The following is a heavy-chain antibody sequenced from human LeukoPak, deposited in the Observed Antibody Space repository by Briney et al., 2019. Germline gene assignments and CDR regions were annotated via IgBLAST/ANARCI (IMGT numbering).Heavy chain of an antibody. D-gene: IGHD2-15*01. CDR2: IRYDGSNK. Sequence: GGSLRLSCAASGFTFSSYGMHWVRQAPGKGLEWVAFIRYDGSNKYYADSVKGRFTISRDNSKNTLYLQMNSLRAEDTAVYYCAKDAPVGCSGGSCFFDYWGQGTLVTVSS. J-gene: IGHJ4*02. CDR3: AKDAPVGCSGGSCFFDY. V-gene: IGHV3-30*02. CDR1: GFTFSSYG.